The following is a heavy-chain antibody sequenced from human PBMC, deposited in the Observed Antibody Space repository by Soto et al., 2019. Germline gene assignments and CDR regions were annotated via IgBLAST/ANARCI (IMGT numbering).Heavy chain of an antibody. CDR1: GYTFTSYD. J-gene: IGHJ5*02. CDR2: MNPNSGNT. V-gene: IGHV1-8*01. D-gene: IGHD6-19*01. CDR3: ARVLLVSSGWYVPWFDP. Sequence: QVQLVQSGAEVKKPGASVKVSCKASGYTFTSYDINWVRQATGQGLEWMGWMNPNSGNTGYAQKFQGRVTMPRNTSISTAYMELSSLRSEDTAVYYCARVLLVSSGWYVPWFDPWGQGTLVTVSS.